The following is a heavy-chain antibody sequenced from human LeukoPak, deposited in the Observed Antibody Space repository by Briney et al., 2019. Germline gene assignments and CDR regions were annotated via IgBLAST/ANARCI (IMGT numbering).Heavy chain of an antibody. Sequence: SQTLSLTCVISGDSVSSNSAAWNWIRQSPSRGLEWLRRTYYRSKWYNDYAVSVKSRITINPDTSTNQFSLQLNSVTPEDTAVYYCARGLFPCGSPNCYAQNWFDPWGQGTLVTVSS. CDR2: TYYRSKWYN. D-gene: IGHD2-2*01. J-gene: IGHJ5*02. CDR3: ARGLFPCGSPNCYAQNWFDP. V-gene: IGHV6-1*01. CDR1: GDSVSSNSAA.